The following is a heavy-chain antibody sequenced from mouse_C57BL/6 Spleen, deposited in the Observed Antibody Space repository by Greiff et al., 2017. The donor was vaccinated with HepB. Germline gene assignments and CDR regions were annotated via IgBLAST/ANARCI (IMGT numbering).Heavy chain of an antibody. CDR3: TRRGITTVVEPLDY. V-gene: IGHV1-15*01. Sequence: QVQLKQSGAELVRPGASVTLSCKASGYTFTDYEMHWVKQTPVHGLEWIGAIDPETGGTAYNQKFKGKAILTADKSSSTAYMELRSLTSEDSAVYYCTRRGITTVVEPLDYWGQGTTLTVSS. CDR1: GYTFTDYE. CDR2: IDPETGGT. J-gene: IGHJ2*01. D-gene: IGHD1-1*01.